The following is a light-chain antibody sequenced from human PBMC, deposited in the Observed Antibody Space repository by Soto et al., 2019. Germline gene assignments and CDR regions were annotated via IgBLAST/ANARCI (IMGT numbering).Light chain of an antibody. V-gene: IGLV1-44*01. CDR2: SNN. CDR1: SSNIGGNT. CDR3: AAWDDSLNGWV. J-gene: IGLJ3*02. Sequence: QLVLTQPPSASGTPGQRVTISCSGSSSNIGGNTVNWYQQLPGTAPKLLLYSNNQRPSGVPDRFSGSKSGTSVSLAISGLQSEDEANYYCAAWDDSLNGWVFGGGTKVTVL.